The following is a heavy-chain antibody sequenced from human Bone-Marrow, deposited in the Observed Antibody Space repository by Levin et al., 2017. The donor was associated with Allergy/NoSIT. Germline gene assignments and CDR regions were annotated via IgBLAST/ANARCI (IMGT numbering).Heavy chain of an antibody. CDR2: INPFRGVT. CDR1: GDPFTVYN. CDR3: AREGYYCTGGNCYLDY. D-gene: IGHD2-8*02. Sequence: ASVKVSCKASGDPFTVYNIHWVRQAPGQGLEWMGWINPFRGVTKYAQNFQGRVSLTTDTSITTAYMELSSLRSDDTALYYCAREGYYCTGGNCYLDYWGQGTLVTVSS. J-gene: IGHJ4*02. V-gene: IGHV1-2*02.